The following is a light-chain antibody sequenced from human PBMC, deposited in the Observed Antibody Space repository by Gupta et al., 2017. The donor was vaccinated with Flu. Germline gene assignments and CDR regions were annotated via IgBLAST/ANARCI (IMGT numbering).Light chain of an antibody. V-gene: IGKV1-5*03. CDR2: EAS. J-gene: IGKJ1*01. Sequence: SPSTLSASVGDRVTITCRASQSISTSLAWYQQRPGKAPKLLIYEASSLETGVPSRFSGSGSGTEFTLTISSLQPDDFATYYCQQYKSYWTFGQGTKVEIK. CDR3: QQYKSYWT. CDR1: QSISTS.